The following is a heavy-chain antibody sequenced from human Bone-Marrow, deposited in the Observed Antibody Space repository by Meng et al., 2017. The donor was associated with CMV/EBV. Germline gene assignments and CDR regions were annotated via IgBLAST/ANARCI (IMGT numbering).Heavy chain of an antibody. V-gene: IGHV3-30-3*01. J-gene: IGHJ3*02. CDR1: GFTFSSYA. CDR3: YCIAARSDAFDN. Sequence: GESLKISCAASGFTFSSYAMHWVRQAPGKGLEWVAVISYDGSNKYYADFVKGRFTISRDNAKNSLSLQMNSLRAEDTAVYYCYCIAARSDAFDNWGLGTMVTLSS. CDR2: ISYDGSNK. D-gene: IGHD6-6*01.